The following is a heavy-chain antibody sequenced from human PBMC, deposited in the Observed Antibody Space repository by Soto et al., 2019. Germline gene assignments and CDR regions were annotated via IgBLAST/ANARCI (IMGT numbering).Heavy chain of an antibody. D-gene: IGHD3-22*01. Sequence: EVQLVESGGGIVQPGGSLRLSCAASGFTFSSYWMHWVRQAPGKGLVWVSRINSDESRTSYADSAKGRFTISRDNAKNTVYLQMNSLRAEDTAVYYCARGDGDYYDGNGYLGRHWGQGTRVTVSS. V-gene: IGHV3-74*01. CDR3: ARGDGDYYDGNGYLGRH. CDR1: GFTFSSYW. CDR2: INSDESRT. J-gene: IGHJ4*02.